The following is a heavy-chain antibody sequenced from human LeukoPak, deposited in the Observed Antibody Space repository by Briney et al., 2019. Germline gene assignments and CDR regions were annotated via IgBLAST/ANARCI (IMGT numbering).Heavy chain of an antibody. CDR2: IIPIFGTA. CDR3: ARFTVYSCSSTSCYEGLDY. Sequence: ASVKVSCKASGGTFSSYAISWVRQAPGQGLEWMGGIIPIFGTANYAQKFQGRVTITTDESTSTAYMELSSLRSEDTAVYYCARFTVYSCSSTSCYEGLDYWGQGTLVTVSS. J-gene: IGHJ4*02. D-gene: IGHD2-2*01. V-gene: IGHV1-69*05. CDR1: GGTFSSYA.